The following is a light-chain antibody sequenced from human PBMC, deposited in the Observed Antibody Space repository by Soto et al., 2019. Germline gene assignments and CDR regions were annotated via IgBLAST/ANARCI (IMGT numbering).Light chain of an antibody. CDR3: QHYNSYSEA. V-gene: IGKV1-5*01. CDR1: QSISSW. Sequence: DIQMTQSPSALSASVGDRGTMPCRASQSISSWLAWYQQKPGKPPKLLIYDASTLQSGVPSRYRGSGSGTECALAISRLQPDDFETYYCQHYNSYSEAFGQGTKVDI. CDR2: DAS. J-gene: IGKJ1*01.